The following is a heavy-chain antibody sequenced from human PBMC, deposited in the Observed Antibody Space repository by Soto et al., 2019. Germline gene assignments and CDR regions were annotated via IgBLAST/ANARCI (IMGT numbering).Heavy chain of an antibody. V-gene: IGHV3-21*02. CDR1: GFRFSGSS. D-gene: IGHD3-10*01. J-gene: IGHJ4*02. CDR2: ISSSSSYI. Sequence: EVQLVESGGDLVKPGGSLRLSCAASGFRFSGSSMNWVRQAPGKGLNWVSSISSSSSYIYYADSVKGRFTISRDNAKNSLYLQMNSLRAEDMAVYYCARDLGEVSALWGQGTLVTVSS. CDR3: ARDLGEVSAL.